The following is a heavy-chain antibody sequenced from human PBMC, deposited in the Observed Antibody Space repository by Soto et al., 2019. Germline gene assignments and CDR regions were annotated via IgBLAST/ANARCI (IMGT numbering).Heavy chain of an antibody. J-gene: IGHJ6*02. CDR1: GDSVSSNSAA. V-gene: IGHV6-1*01. CDR3: ARAERIVLVPAAPLYYYYGMDV. Sequence: SQTLSLTCAISGDSVSSNSAAWNWIRQSPSRGLEWLGRTYYRSKWYNDYAVSVKSRITINPDTSKNQFSLQLTSVTPEDTAVYYCARAERIVLVPAAPLYYYYGMDVWGQGTTVTVCS. CDR2: TYYRSKWYN. D-gene: IGHD2-2*01.